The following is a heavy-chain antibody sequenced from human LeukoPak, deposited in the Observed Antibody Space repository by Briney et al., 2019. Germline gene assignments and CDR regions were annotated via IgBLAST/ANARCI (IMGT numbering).Heavy chain of an antibody. CDR1: GFTFSSSA. Sequence: GGSLRLSCAASGFTFSSSAMSWVRQAPGKGLEWVSTISGSGDRTYYADSVKGRFTISRDNSKNTLYLQMNSLRAEDTAVYYCAKDMVRIAAAGNDAFDIWGQGTKVTVSS. V-gene: IGHV3-23*01. CDR3: AKDMVRIAAAGNDAFDI. D-gene: IGHD6-13*01. CDR2: ISGSGDRT. J-gene: IGHJ3*02.